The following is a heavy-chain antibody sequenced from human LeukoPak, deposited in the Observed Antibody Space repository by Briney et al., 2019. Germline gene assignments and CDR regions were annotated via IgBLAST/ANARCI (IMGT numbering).Heavy chain of an antibody. CDR1: GHTLTELS. CDR2: FDPEDGET. D-gene: IGHD3-10*01. J-gene: IGHJ5*02. V-gene: IGHV1-24*01. Sequence: GASVKPSCTVSGHTLTELSMHWVPQAPGKRLEWMGGFDPEDGETIYAKKFHGRATITTDLSTSTVYMELSNLRSEDPAIYYCCTGHGSGYTNWFDPWGQGTQVTVSS. CDR3: CTGHGSGYTNWFDP.